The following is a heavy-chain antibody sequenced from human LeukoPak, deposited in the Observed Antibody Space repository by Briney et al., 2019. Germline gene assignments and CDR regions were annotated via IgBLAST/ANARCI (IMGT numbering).Heavy chain of an antibody. J-gene: IGHJ4*02. D-gene: IGHD2-21*01. CDR1: GGSISSYY. V-gene: IGHV4-59*08. CDR2: IYYSGST. CDR3: ARLRIPYYFDH. Sequence: PSETLSLTCTVSGGSISSYYWSWIRQPPGKGLEWIGYIYYSGSTNYNPSLKSRVTISVDTSKNQFSLKLSSVTAADTAVYYCARLRIPYYFDHWGQGTLVTVSS.